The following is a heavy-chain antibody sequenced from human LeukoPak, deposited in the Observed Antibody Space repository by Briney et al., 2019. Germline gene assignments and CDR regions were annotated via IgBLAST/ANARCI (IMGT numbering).Heavy chain of an antibody. Sequence: HPGGSLRLSCAASGFTFSSSAMSWVRQVPGKGLEWVSGISASGGSTYYADSVRGRFTISRDNSKNTLYLQMNSLRAEDTAVYYCARPAGTYDYSYGMDVWGQGTTVTVSS. D-gene: IGHD6-19*01. CDR3: ARPAGTYDYSYGMDV. CDR1: GFTFSSSA. V-gene: IGHV3-23*01. J-gene: IGHJ6*02. CDR2: ISASGGST.